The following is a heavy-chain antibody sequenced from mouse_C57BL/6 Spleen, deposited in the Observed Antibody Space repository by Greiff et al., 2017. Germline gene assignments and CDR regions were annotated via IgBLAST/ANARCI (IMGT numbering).Heavy chain of an antibody. CDR1: GFSLTSYG. CDR2: IWSGGST. J-gene: IGHJ1*03. D-gene: IGHD2-4*01. Sequence: VQRVESGPGLVQPSQSLSITCTVSGFSLTSYGVHWVRQSPGKGLEWLGVIWSGGSTDYNAAFISRLSISKDNSKSQVFFKMNSLQADDTAIYYCARNGATMITTGDWYFDVWGTGTTVTVSS. CDR3: ARNGATMITTGDWYFDV. V-gene: IGHV2-2*01.